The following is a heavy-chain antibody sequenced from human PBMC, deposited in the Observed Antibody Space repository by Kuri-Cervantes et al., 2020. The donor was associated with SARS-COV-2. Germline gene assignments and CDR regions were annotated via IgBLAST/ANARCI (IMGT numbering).Heavy chain of an antibody. CDR3: ARGSTYYDFWSGYYTGEYFQH. Sequence: GGSLRLSCAASGFTCSSYWMNWVRQAPGKWLEWVANIKQDGSEKYYVDSVKGRFTISRDNAKYSLYLQMNSLRAEDTAVYYCARGSTYYDFWSGYYTGEYFQHWGQGTLVTVSS. J-gene: IGHJ1*01. D-gene: IGHD3-3*01. V-gene: IGHV3-7*01. CDR2: IKQDGSEK. CDR1: GFTCSSYW.